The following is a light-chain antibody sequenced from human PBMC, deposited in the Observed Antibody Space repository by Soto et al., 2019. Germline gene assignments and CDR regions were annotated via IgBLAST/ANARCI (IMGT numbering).Light chain of an antibody. CDR3: LQHYTYVWT. J-gene: IGKJ1*01. CDR1: QSISTY. Sequence: DIQMTQSPSSLSASVGDRVTITFLSSQSISTYLHWYQQKPGTDPKLLIYATSNLQSGVPSRFSGSGSGTEFTLTISSLQPEDFATYYCLQHYTYVWTFGQGTKV. V-gene: IGKV1-17*01. CDR2: ATS.